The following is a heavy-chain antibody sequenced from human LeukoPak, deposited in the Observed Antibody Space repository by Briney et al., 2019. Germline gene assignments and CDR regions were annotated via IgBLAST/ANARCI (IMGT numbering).Heavy chain of an antibody. CDR2: TAGSGISK. CDR3: ARLPTFYYDSSGYHYDY. J-gene: IGHJ4*02. D-gene: IGHD3-22*01. V-gene: IGHV3-23*01. CDR1: GFTFNNYA. Sequence: GGSLRLSCVASGFTFNNYAMSWVRQAPGRGLEWASSTAGSGISKDYADSVKGRFTISKNKSKNTLYLQMDNLRAEDTGVYFCARLPTFYYDSSGYHYDYWGQGTLVTVSS.